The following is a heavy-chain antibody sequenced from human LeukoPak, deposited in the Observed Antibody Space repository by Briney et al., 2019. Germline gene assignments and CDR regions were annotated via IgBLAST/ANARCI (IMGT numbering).Heavy chain of an antibody. CDR1: GFTFSDYY. CDR3: ARYHSSPTKAFDT. Sequence: GGSLRLSCAASGFTFSDYYMSWIRQAPGKGLEWVSYISSGGSTIEYADSVKGRFTISRDNAKNSLFLQMNSLRAEDTAVYFCARYHSSPTKAFDTWGQGTLVTASS. D-gene: IGHD5-18*01. J-gene: IGHJ3*02. CDR2: ISSGGSTI. V-gene: IGHV3-11*04.